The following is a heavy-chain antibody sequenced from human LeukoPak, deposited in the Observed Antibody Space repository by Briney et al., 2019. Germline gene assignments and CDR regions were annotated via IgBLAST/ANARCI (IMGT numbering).Heavy chain of an antibody. CDR1: GASISRYF. J-gene: IGHJ5*02. Sequence: SETLSLTCTVSGASISRYFWNWIRQPPGKELEWIGYISSGGSTNYNPSLKSRVTISLDTSTNQFSLKLSSVTAADTAVYYCARREAVTGTPRAWFDPWGQGTLVTVSS. CDR2: ISSGGST. CDR3: ARREAVTGTPRAWFDP. V-gene: IGHV4-59*08. D-gene: IGHD6-19*01.